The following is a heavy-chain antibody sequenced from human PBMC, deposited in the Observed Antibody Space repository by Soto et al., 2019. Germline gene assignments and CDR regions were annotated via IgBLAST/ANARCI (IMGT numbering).Heavy chain of an antibody. D-gene: IGHD6-6*01. CDR2: IIPIFGTA. J-gene: IGHJ4*02. CDR3: ARFRGYSSSSDFDY. CDR1: GGTFSSYA. Sequence: SVKVSCKASGGTFSSYAISWVRQAPGQGLEWMGGIIPIFGTANYAQKLQGRVTMTTDTSTSTAYMELRSLRSDDTAVYYCARFRGYSSSSDFDYWGQGTLVTVSS. V-gene: IGHV1-69*05.